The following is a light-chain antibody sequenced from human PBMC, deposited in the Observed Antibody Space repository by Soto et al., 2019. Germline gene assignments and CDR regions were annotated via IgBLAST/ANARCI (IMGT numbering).Light chain of an antibody. J-gene: IGKJ2*01. V-gene: IGKV3-11*01. CDR3: QQRSNWPRYT. CDR2: DAS. Sequence: EIVLTQSPATLSLSPGERATLSCRASQSVSSYLAWYQQKPGQAPRLLIYDASNRATGIPARFSGSGSGTDFTITISSIEPEDFAVYYCQQRSNWPRYTFGQGTKLEIK. CDR1: QSVSSY.